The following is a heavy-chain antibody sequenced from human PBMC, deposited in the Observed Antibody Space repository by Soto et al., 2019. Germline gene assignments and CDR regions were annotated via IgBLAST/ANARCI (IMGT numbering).Heavy chain of an antibody. CDR2: ISSTGSGT. CDR3: VRDLHEPLPTDAQRVAN. J-gene: IGHJ4*02. D-gene: IGHD2-15*01. Sequence: PGGSLRLSCAASGFTFSSYEMHWVRQAPGKGLEWISYISSTGSGTHYADSVKGRFTMSRDNTKNSVSLQMSSLRAADTAVYYCVRDLHEPLPTDAQRVANWGQGTQVTVSS. V-gene: IGHV3-48*03. CDR1: GFTFSSYE.